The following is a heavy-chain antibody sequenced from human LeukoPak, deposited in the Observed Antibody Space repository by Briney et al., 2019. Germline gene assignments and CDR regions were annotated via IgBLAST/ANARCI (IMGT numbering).Heavy chain of an antibody. Sequence: ASVKVSCKASGYTFTGYYMHWVRQAPGQGLEWMGWINPNSGGTNYAQKFQGRVTMTRDTSISTAYMELSRLRSDDTAVYYCARDSGKQQLVLVDYYNYMDVWGKGTTVTVSS. CDR2: INPNSGGT. D-gene: IGHD6-13*01. CDR3: ARDSGKQQLVLVDYYNYMDV. CDR1: GYTFTGYY. J-gene: IGHJ6*03. V-gene: IGHV1-2*02.